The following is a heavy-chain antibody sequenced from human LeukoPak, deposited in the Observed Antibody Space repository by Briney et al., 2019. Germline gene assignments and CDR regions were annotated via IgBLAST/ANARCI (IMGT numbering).Heavy chain of an antibody. CDR1: GFTFSSYA. V-gene: IGHV3-23*01. CDR3: AKAGGYSRNAFDI. D-gene: IGHD2-15*01. J-gene: IGHJ3*02. Sequence: DPGGSLRLSCAASGFTFSSYALSWVRQPPGKGLEWVSTISAPGGNTYYADSVTGRFTISRDSSKSTLYLQMNSLRAEDTAVYYCAKAGGYSRNAFDIWGQGTMVTVSS. CDR2: ISAPGGNT.